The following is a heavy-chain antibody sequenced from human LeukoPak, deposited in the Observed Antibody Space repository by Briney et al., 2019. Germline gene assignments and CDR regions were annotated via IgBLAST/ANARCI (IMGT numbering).Heavy chain of an antibody. Sequence: GGSLRLSCAASGFTFSSYGMHWVRQAPGKGLEWVAVISYDGSNKYYADSVKGRFTISRDNAKNSLYLQMNSLRAEDTAVYYCAKAGSEYSSSWYTQLTPFDYWGQGTLVTVSS. D-gene: IGHD6-13*01. CDR3: AKAGSEYSSSWYTQLTPFDY. CDR2: ISYDGSNK. V-gene: IGHV3-30*18. CDR1: GFTFSSYG. J-gene: IGHJ4*02.